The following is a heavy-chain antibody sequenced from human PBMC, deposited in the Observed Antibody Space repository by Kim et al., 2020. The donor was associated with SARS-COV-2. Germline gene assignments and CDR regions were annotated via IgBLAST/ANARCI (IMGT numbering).Heavy chain of an antibody. CDR3: AREYPYYYDSSSSSWRGWFNP. J-gene: IGHJ5*02. V-gene: IGHV4-39*07. Sequence: SETLSLTCTVSGDSFPRGSYAWGWVRQPPGEGLEWIGNIYYSGSTHYNPSLKSRVTMSLDTSENRFSLKLSSVTAADTAVYYCAREYPYYYDSSSSSWRGWFNPWGQGSGVTVSS. CDR1: GDSFPRGSYA. D-gene: IGHD3-22*01. CDR2: IYYSGST.